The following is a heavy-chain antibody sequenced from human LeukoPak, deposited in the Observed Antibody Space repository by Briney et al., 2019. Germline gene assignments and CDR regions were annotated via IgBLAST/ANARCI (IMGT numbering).Heavy chain of an antibody. D-gene: IGHD2-15*01. CDR2: ISANGGSR. V-gene: IGHV3-23*01. J-gene: IGHJ4*02. Sequence: GSLRLSCAASGFTFSSYVVSWVRQAPGKGLEWVSTISANGGSRYYADSVKGRFTISRDNSKNTLYLQMNSLRVEDTAVYYCAKDGRSDIPGYWGQGTLVTVSS. CDR3: AKDGRSDIPGY. CDR1: GFTFSSYV.